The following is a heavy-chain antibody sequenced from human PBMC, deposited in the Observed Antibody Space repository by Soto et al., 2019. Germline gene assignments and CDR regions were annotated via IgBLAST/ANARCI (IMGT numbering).Heavy chain of an antibody. D-gene: IGHD6-19*01. CDR1: GFTFSIYA. V-gene: IGHV3-30*04. CDR2: TSFDGRYQ. Sequence: PGGSLRLSCAVSGFTFSIYAMHWVRQAPGKGLEWVAVTSFDGRYQYYADSVKGRFTISRDNSKNTLYLQVNSLRAEDTAVYYCARDRSAVAGDYYYYYGMDVWGQGTTVPVSS. CDR3: ARDRSAVAGDYYYYYGMDV. J-gene: IGHJ6*02.